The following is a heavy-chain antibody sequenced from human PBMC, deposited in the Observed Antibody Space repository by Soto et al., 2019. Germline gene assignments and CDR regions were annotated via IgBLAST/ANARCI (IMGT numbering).Heavy chain of an antibody. Sequence: GGSLRLSCAASGFTFRSFTMNWVRQAPGKGLEWVSTISSNSAYIYYTDALRGRFTISRDNAKNSLHLEMNSLRAEDTAVYYCTRDASRDSSARGWFDPWGPGTLVTVSS. V-gene: IGHV3-21*01. CDR3: TRDASRDSSARGWFDP. D-gene: IGHD6-13*01. CDR2: ISSNSAYI. J-gene: IGHJ5*02. CDR1: GFTFRSFT.